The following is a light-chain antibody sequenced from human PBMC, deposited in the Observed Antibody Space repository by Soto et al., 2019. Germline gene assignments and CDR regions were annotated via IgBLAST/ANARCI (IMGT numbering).Light chain of an antibody. V-gene: IGKV3-20*01. CDR2: GES. Sequence: EIVLTQSPGTLSLSPGERATLSCRASRSVSSSYLAWYQQKPGQAPRLLIYGESSRATGIPDRFSGSGSETDFALTISRLEPEDFAVEYCQQYGSSPPITFGQGTRLEIK. J-gene: IGKJ5*01. CDR1: RSVSSSY. CDR3: QQYGSSPPIT.